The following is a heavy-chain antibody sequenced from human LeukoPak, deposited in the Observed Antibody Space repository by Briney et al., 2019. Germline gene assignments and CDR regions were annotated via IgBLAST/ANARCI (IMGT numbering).Heavy chain of an antibody. V-gene: IGHV4-61*02. CDR3: ARRVGRYAFDI. J-gene: IGHJ3*02. Sequence: SQTLSLTCTVSGGSISSGSYYWSWIRQPAGKGLEWIGRIYISGSTNYNPSLKSRVTISVDTSKNQFSLKLSSVTAADTAVYYCARRVGRYAFDIWGQGTMVTVSS. D-gene: IGHD1-26*01. CDR2: IYISGST. CDR1: GGSISSGSYY.